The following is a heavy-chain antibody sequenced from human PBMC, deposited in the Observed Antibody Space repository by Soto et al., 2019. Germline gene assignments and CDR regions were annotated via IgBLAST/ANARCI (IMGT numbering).Heavy chain of an antibody. D-gene: IGHD5-12*01. CDR1: GYNFNNYW. CDR3: ARGYRSLEDDGFDI. J-gene: IGHJ3*02. V-gene: IGHV5-51*01. CDR2: IDPSDSDT. Sequence: GESLKISCKGSGYNFNNYWIGWVRQMPGKGLEWMGIIDPSDSDTRYSPSFQGQVTMSADKSMTTAYLQWSSLKASDNAMYYCARGYRSLEDDGFDIWGQGTMVTVSS.